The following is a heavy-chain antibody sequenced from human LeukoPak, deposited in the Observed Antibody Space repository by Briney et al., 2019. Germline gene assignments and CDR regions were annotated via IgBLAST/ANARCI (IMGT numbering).Heavy chain of an antibody. J-gene: IGHJ6*03. CDR3: ARRIVALYYYYMDV. CDR1: GGSISSSNW. CDR2: IYHSGST. Sequence: SETLSLTCAVSGGSISSSNWWSWVRQPPGKGLEWIGEIYHSGSTNYNPSLKSRVTISVDKSKNQFSLKLSSVTAADTAVYYCARRIVALYYYYMDVWGKGTTVTVSS. D-gene: IGHD3-22*01. V-gene: IGHV4-4*02.